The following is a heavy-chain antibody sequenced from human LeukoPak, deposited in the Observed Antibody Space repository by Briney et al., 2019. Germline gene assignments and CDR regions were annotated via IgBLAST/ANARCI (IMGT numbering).Heavy chain of an antibody. Sequence: GSSVKVSCKTSGGTFSTYAISWVRQAPGQGLEWMGWINPSSGATNYAQNFQGRVTMTRDTSINTAYMELSRLRSDDTAVYYCARHGEVIHDYWGQGTLVTVSS. CDR3: ARHGEVIHDY. V-gene: IGHV1-2*02. J-gene: IGHJ4*02. D-gene: IGHD2-21*01. CDR1: GGTFSTYA. CDR2: INPSSGAT.